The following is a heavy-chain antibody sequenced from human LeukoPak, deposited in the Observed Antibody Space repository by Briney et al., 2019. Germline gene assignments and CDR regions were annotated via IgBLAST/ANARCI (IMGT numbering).Heavy chain of an antibody. Sequence: SETLSLTCTVSGGSISSYYWSWIRQPPGKGLEWIGYIYYSGSTNYNPSLKSRVTISVDTSKNQFSLKLSSVTAADTAVYYCARGGGWDLEPFDYWGQGTLVTVSS. CDR1: GGSISSYY. V-gene: IGHV4-59*01. CDR3: ARGGGWDLEPFDY. CDR2: IYYSGST. D-gene: IGHD6-19*01. J-gene: IGHJ4*02.